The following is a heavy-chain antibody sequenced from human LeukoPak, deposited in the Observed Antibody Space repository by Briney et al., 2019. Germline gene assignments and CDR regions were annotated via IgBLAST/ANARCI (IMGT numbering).Heavy chain of an antibody. CDR2: IYSDGST. J-gene: IGHJ6*03. V-gene: IGHV3-53*01. CDR1: GFTVSSNY. CDR3: ARDTEGSVDYYYMDV. Sequence: GGSLRLSCAASGFTVSSNYMIWVRQAPGKGLEWVSVIYSDGSTYYADSVKGRFTISRDNSKNTLYLQMNSLRAEDTAVYYCARDTEGSVDYYYMDVWGKGTTVTVSS.